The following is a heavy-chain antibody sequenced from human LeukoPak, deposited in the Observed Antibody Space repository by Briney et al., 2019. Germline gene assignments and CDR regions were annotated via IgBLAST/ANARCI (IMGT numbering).Heavy chain of an antibody. J-gene: IGHJ3*02. Sequence: PGGSLRLSCAASGFTFSSYAMSWVRQAPGKGLEWVSAIIGSGGSTYYADSVKGRFTISRDNSKNTLYLQMNSLRAEDTAVYYCAKDGGSYYPASPYAFDIWGQGTMVTVSS. CDR1: GFTFSSYA. CDR3: AKDGGSYYPASPYAFDI. V-gene: IGHV3-23*01. CDR2: IIGSGGST. D-gene: IGHD1-26*01.